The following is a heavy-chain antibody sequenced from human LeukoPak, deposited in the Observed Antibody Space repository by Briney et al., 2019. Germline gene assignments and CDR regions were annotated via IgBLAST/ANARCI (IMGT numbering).Heavy chain of an antibody. J-gene: IGHJ4*02. CDR2: ISSSGSTI. Sequence: GGSLRLSCAASGFTFSSYEMNWVRQAPGKGLEWVSYISSSGSTIYYADSVKGRFTISRDNAKNSLYLQMNSLRAEDTAVYYCAREIPSGPVDYWGQGTLVTVSS. CDR3: AREIPSGPVDY. D-gene: IGHD3-3*01. CDR1: GFTFSSYE. V-gene: IGHV3-48*03.